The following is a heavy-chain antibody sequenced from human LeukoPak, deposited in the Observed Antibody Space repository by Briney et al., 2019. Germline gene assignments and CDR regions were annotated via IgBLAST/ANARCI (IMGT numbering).Heavy chain of an antibody. Sequence: GGSLRLSCAASGFTFSSYWMHWVRQAPGKGLVWVSGINWNGGSTGYADSVKGRFTISRDNSKNTLYLQMNSLRAEDTAVYYCAKGKDLRGGAFDIWGQGTMVTVSS. CDR1: GFTFSSYW. V-gene: IGHV3-74*01. CDR2: INWNGGST. J-gene: IGHJ3*02. CDR3: AKGKDLRGGAFDI. D-gene: IGHD2-15*01.